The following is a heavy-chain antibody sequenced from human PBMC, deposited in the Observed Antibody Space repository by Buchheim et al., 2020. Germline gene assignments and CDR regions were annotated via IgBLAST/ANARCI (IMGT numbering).Heavy chain of an antibody. D-gene: IGHD4-17*01. Sequence: QVQLVESGGGVVQPGRSLRLSSAASGFTFSSYGMHWVRQAPGKGLEWVAVISYDGSNKYYADSVKGRFTISRDNSKNTLYLQMNSLRAEDTAVYYCAKDGLYGDYQAYYFDYWGQGTL. CDR2: ISYDGSNK. CDR1: GFTFSSYG. CDR3: AKDGLYGDYQAYYFDY. V-gene: IGHV3-30*18. J-gene: IGHJ4*02.